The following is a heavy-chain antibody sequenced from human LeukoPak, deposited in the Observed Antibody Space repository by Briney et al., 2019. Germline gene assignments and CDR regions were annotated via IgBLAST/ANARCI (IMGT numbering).Heavy chain of an antibody. J-gene: IGHJ6*03. V-gene: IGHV3-43D*03. Sequence: HAGGSLRLSCAASGFTFDDYAMHWVRQAPGKCLEWVSLISWDGGSTYYADSVKGRFTISRDNSKNSLYLQMNSLRAEDTALYYCAKVGGYSYGGREYYYYYYMDVWGKGTTVTVSS. CDR1: GFTFDDYA. CDR2: ISWDGGST. D-gene: IGHD5-18*01. CDR3: AKVGGYSYGGREYYYYYYMDV.